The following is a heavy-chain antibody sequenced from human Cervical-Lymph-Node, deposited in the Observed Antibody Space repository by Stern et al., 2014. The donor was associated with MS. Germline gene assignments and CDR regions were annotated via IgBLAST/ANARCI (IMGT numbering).Heavy chain of an antibody. CDR2: ISYDGSNK. V-gene: IGHV3-30-3*01. CDR3: ARGSPGIAVAGTEIDY. D-gene: IGHD6-19*01. Sequence: VQLVESGGGVVQPGRSLRLSCAASGFTFSSYAMHWVRQAPGKGLEWVAVISYDGSNKYYPDSVKGRFTISRDNSKNTLYLQMNSLRAEDTAVYYCARGSPGIAVAGTEIDYWGQGTLVTVSS. J-gene: IGHJ4*02. CDR1: GFTFSSYA.